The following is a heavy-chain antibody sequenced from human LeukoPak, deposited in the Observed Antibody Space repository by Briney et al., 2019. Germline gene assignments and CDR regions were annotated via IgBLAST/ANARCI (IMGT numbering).Heavy chain of an antibody. CDR2: ISYDGSNK. D-gene: IGHD3-16*02. J-gene: IGHJ4*02. CDR1: GFTFSSNG. V-gene: IGHV3-30*03. Sequence: GRSLRLSCAASGFTFSSNGMHWVRQAPGKGLEWVAVISYDGSNKYYADSVKGRFTISRDNSKNTLYLQMNSLRAEDTAVYYCATDLITFGGVIVFPYWGQGTLVTVSS. CDR3: ATDLITFGGVIVFPY.